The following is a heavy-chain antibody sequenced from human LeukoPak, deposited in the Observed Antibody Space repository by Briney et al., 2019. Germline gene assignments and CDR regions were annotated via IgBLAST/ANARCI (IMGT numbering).Heavy chain of an antibody. J-gene: IGHJ4*02. D-gene: IGHD1-26*01. V-gene: IGHV3-33*01. CDR3: ARDSSESLVDY. Sequence: GGSLRLSCAAPGFTFSSYGMHWVRQAPGKGLEWVAVIWYDGSDKYYADSVKGRFTISRDNSKNTLYLQMNSLRAEDTAVYYCARDSSESLVDYWGQGTLVTVSS. CDR2: IWYDGSDK. CDR1: GFTFSSYG.